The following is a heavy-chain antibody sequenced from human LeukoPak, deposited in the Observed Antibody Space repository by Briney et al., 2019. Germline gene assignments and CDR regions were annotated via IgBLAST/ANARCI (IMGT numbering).Heavy chain of an antibody. D-gene: IGHD5-18*01. Sequence: PGRSLRLSCAASGFTFSSYAMHWVRQAPGKGLEWVAVISYDGSNKYYADSVKGRFTISRDNSKNTLYLQMNSLRAEDTTVYYCARGIQLWSDFDYWSQGTLVTVSS. CDR3: ARGIQLWSDFDY. CDR1: GFTFSSYA. V-gene: IGHV3-30*04. CDR2: ISYDGSNK. J-gene: IGHJ4*02.